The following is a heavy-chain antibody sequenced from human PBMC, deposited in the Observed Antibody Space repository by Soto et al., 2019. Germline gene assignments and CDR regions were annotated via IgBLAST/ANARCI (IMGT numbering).Heavy chain of an antibody. D-gene: IGHD1-26*01. CDR1: GFTFSIYW. Sequence: GGSLRRSCAASGFTFSIYWMHWVRQAPGKGPVWVSRIDNAGSSARYADSVKGRFTISRDNAKNTVYLQMNSLRAEDTAAYYCTRVSGSVSGMYVWGQGTTVTVS. CDR3: TRVSGSVSGMYV. J-gene: IGHJ6*02. CDR2: IDNAGSSA. V-gene: IGHV3-74*01.